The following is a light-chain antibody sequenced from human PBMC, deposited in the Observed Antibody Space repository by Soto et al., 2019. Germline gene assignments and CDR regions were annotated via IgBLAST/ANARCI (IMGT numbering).Light chain of an antibody. CDR1: SSDVGGYNY. Sequence: QSALTQPRSVSGSPGQSVTISCTGTSSDVGGYNYVSWYRQHPGKAPKVMIYDVSKRPSGVPDRFSGSKSGNTASLTISGLQVEDEADYYCCSYAGSYTSYVFGTGTKVTVL. J-gene: IGLJ1*01. CDR2: DVS. CDR3: CSYAGSYTSYV. V-gene: IGLV2-11*01.